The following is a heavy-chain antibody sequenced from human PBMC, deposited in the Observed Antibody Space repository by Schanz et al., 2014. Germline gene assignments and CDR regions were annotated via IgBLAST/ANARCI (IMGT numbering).Heavy chain of an antibody. CDR3: ARQERCLSLNCYPPFDY. J-gene: IGHJ4*02. CDR1: GYTFSGYY. Sequence: QVQLVQSGAEVKKPGASVKVSCKTSGYTFSGYYMHWVRQAPGQGLEWMGRINSNGGGTSYAQKLQGRVTMTRDTSINTAYLELRRLTSDDTAVYYCARQERCLSLNCYPPFDYWGQGSLVTVSS. V-gene: IGHV1-2*02. D-gene: IGHD1-26*01. CDR2: INSNGGGT.